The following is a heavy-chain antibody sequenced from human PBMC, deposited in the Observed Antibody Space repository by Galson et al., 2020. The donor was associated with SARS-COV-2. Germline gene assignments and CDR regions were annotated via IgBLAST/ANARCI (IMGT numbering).Heavy chain of an antibody. Sequence: ASVKVSCRASGYPFIDYYIHWVRQAPGQGLEWMGWINPKSGGTHFVQKFQDRVTLTRDTSTNTVYMDLSRLKYDDTAVYYCARDWAYYYDSRRSDGFDIWGQGTMVTVSS. CDR3: ARDWAYYYDSRRSDGFDI. J-gene: IGHJ3*02. V-gene: IGHV1-2*02. D-gene: IGHD3-10*01. CDR1: GYPFIDYY. CDR2: INPKSGGT.